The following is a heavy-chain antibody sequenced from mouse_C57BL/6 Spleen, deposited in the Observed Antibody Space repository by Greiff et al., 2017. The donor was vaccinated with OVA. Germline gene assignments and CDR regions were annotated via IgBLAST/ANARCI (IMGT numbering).Heavy chain of an antibody. D-gene: IGHD4-1*01. CDR2: IWSGGST. V-gene: IGHV2-2*01. CDR1: GFSLTSYG. J-gene: IGHJ2*01. Sequence: VQLQQSGPGLVQPSQSLSITCTVSGFSLTSYGVHWVRQSPGKGLEWLGVIWSGGSTDYNAAFISRLSISKDNSKSQVFFKMNSLQADDTAIYYCARGRTGTRVYYFDYWGQGTTLTVSS. CDR3: ARGRTGTRVYYFDY.